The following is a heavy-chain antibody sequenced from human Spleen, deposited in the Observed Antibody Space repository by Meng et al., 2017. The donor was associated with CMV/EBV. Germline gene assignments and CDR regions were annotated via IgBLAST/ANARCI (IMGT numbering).Heavy chain of an antibody. CDR2: INPNSGGT. V-gene: IGHV1-2*02. D-gene: IGHD2-2*01. Sequence: ASVKVSCKASGYTFTGYYMHWVRQAPGQGLERMGWINPNSGGTNYAQKFQGRVTMTRDTSISTAYMELSRLRSDDTAVYYCARDPFIVVVPAAPWWGQGTLVTVSS. CDR1: GYTFTGYY. J-gene: IGHJ4*02. CDR3: ARDPFIVVVPAAPW.